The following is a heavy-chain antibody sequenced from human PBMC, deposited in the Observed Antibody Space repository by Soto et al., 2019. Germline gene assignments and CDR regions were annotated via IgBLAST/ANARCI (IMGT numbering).Heavy chain of an antibody. CDR1: GFTLSSYW. CDR3: ARGSSLNY. Sequence: EVQLVESGGGLVQPGGSLRLSCVGSGFTLSSYWMSWARQAPGKGLEWLANIKQDGSEQHYVDYVKGRFSISRDNAQNSLFLHMSSLRDEDTAVYYCARGSSLNYWGQGTLVTVSS. CDR2: IKQDGSEQ. D-gene: IGHD6-13*01. J-gene: IGHJ4*02. V-gene: IGHV3-7*01.